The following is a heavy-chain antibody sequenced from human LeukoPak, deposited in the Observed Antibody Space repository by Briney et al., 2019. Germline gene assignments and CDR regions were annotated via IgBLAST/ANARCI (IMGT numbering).Heavy chain of an antibody. CDR1: GFTFNSYG. Sequence: GGSLRLSCAASGFTFNSYGMHWVRQAPGKGLQWVAFIRYDGSNKYYADSVKGRFTISRDNSKNTLYLQMNSLRAEDTAVYYCAKGLTAAISSHYYYYMDVWGKGTTVTVSS. CDR3: AKGLTAAISSHYYYYMDV. D-gene: IGHD2-2*02. J-gene: IGHJ6*03. V-gene: IGHV3-30*02. CDR2: IRYDGSNK.